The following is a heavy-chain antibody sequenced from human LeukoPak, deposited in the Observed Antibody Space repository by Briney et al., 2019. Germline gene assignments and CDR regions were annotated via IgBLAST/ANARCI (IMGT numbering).Heavy chain of an antibody. CDR2: IYYSGST. D-gene: IGHD4-17*01. CDR3: ARDFADYGDVFDY. Sequence: SETLSLTCTVSGGSISSYYWSWIRQPPGRGLEWIGYIYYSGSTNYNPSLKSRVTISVDTSKNQFSLKLSSVTAADTAVYYCARDFADYGDVFDYWGQGTLVTVSS. CDR1: GGSISSYY. J-gene: IGHJ4*02. V-gene: IGHV4-59*01.